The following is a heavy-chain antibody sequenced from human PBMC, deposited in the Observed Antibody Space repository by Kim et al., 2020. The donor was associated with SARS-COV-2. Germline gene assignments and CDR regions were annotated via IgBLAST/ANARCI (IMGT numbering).Heavy chain of an antibody. V-gene: IGHV3-23*01. J-gene: IGHJ4*02. D-gene: IGHD4-17*01. Sequence: YPDSWKGRFPIPRDKPKNTLYLQMNSLRAEDTAVYYCAKAPARYGDFHYWGQGTLVTVSS. CDR3: AKAPARYGDFHY.